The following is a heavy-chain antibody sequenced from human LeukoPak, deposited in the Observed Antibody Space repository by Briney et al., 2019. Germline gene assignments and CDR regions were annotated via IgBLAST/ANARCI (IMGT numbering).Heavy chain of an antibody. D-gene: IGHD3-10*01. CDR3: VKGALLWFGELPPFDY. J-gene: IGHJ4*02. CDR1: GFTFSSYS. V-gene: IGHV3-64D*06. CDR2: ISSNGGST. Sequence: GGSLRLSCAASGFTFSSYSMHWVRQAPGKGLEYVSAISSNGGSTYYADSVKGRFTISRDNSKNTLYLQMSSLRAEDTAVYYCVKGALLWFGELPPFDYWGQGTLVTVSS.